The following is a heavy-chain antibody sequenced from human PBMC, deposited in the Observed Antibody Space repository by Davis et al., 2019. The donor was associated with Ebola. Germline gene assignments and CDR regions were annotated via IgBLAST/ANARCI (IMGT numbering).Heavy chain of an antibody. CDR2: IVTDGSTT. CDR3: ARDVAGRAGY. CDR1: GFTLTSYW. J-gene: IGHJ4*02. V-gene: IGHV3-74*01. Sequence: GESLKISCAASGFTLTSYWMHWVRQAPGKGLEWVSRIVTDGSTTNYADSVRGRFTISRDNAKNTLFLQMNSLRADDTAVYYCARDVAGRAGYWGQGTLVTVSS. D-gene: IGHD1-14*01.